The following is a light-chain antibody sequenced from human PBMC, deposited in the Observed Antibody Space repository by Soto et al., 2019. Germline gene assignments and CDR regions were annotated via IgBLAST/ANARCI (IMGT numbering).Light chain of an antibody. Sequence: QSALTQPASVSRSPGQSITISCTGTSSDVGGYNYVSWYQQHPGKAPKLMIYEVSNRPSGVSNRFSRSKSGNTASLTISGLQAEDEADYYCSSYTSSSTPYVFGTGTKVTVL. J-gene: IGLJ1*01. CDR3: SSYTSSSTPYV. CDR1: SSDVGGYNY. V-gene: IGLV2-14*01. CDR2: EVS.